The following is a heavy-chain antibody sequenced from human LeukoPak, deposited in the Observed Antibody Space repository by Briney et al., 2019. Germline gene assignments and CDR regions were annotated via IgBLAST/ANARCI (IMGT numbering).Heavy chain of an antibody. D-gene: IGHD6-13*01. J-gene: IGHJ4*02. Sequence: GRSLRLSCAASGFTFSSYGMHWVRQAPGKGLGWVAVISYDGSNKYYADSVKGRFTISRDNSKNTLYLQMNSLRAEDTAVYYCAKDQGVAAASLDYWGQGTLVTVSS. CDR2: ISYDGSNK. CDR3: AKDQGVAAASLDY. V-gene: IGHV3-30*18. CDR1: GFTFSSYG.